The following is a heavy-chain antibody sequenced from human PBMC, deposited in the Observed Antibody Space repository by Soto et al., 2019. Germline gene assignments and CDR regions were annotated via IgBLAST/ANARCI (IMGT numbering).Heavy chain of an antibody. V-gene: IGHV1-69*01. CDR1: GGTFSKYA. J-gene: IGHJ6*02. CDR3: ARPPRDRNYCYGMAV. Sequence: QVQLVQSGAEMQQPGASVRVSCKASGGTFSKYAFSWVRQAPGQGLEWLGGTIPMFGTANYAQKFQGRVAISADESTATVDMKLSSLRSEDTAVYFCARPPRDRNYCYGMAVWGQGTTVTVSS. D-gene: IGHD3-22*01. CDR2: TIPMFGTA.